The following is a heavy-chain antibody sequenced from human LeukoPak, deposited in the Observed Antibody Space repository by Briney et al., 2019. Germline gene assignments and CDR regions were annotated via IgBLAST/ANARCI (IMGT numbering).Heavy chain of an antibody. Sequence: TSETLSLTCTVPGGSISIHYWSWIRQPPARGLEWDGYIYYSGSTNSNPFLKSRVTISGDTTKNHLPLKLGSVTAADTAVYYCARDGGIWLGEFPYFDYWGQGTRVTVSS. J-gene: IGHJ4*02. V-gene: IGHV4-59*11. CDR1: GGSISIHY. CDR2: IYYSGST. D-gene: IGHD3-10*01. CDR3: ARDGGIWLGEFPYFDY.